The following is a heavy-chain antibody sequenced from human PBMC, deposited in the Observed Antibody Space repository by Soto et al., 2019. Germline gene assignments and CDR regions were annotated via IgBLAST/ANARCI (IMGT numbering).Heavy chain of an antibody. CDR2: ISGDATTT. V-gene: IGHV3-11*01. D-gene: IGHD3-16*01. J-gene: IGHJ4*02. CDR1: GFRFSDHY. CDR3: ASEPYYYASGL. Sequence: QVQLVESGGGLVEPGGSLRLSCAASGFRFSDHYMTWIRQAPGKGLEWVSKISGDATTTYYADSVKGRFTVSRDNAKKSLELQTDSRRVQDTGGYYGASEPYYYASGLGGQGSPVAV.